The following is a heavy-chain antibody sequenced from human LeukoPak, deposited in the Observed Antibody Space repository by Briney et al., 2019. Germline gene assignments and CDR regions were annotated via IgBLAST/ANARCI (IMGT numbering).Heavy chain of an antibody. CDR2: IKSDGSST. D-gene: IGHD5-18*01. CDR3: ARQPRGDTTMVPGSY. Sequence: RPGGSLRLSCAASGFTFSSYWMHWVRQVPGKGLVWVSRIKSDGSSTSYADSVKGRFTISRDNAKNTLYLQMNSLRAEDTAVYYCARQPRGDTTMVPGSYWGQGTLVTVSS. CDR1: GFTFSSYW. V-gene: IGHV3-74*01. J-gene: IGHJ4*02.